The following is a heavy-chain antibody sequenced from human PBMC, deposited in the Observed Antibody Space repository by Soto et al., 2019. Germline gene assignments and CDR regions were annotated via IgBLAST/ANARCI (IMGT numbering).Heavy chain of an antibody. CDR3: ARDLNYDSSGYYFAPYYYYGMDV. D-gene: IGHD3-22*01. Sequence: PSETLSLTCAVPGGSISSSNWWSWVRQPPGKGLEWIGEIYHSGSTNYNPSLKSRVTISVDKSKNQFSLKLSSVTAADTAVYYCARDLNYDSSGYYFAPYYYYGMDVWGQGTTVTVSS. J-gene: IGHJ6*02. V-gene: IGHV4-4*02. CDR1: GGSISSSNW. CDR2: IYHSGST.